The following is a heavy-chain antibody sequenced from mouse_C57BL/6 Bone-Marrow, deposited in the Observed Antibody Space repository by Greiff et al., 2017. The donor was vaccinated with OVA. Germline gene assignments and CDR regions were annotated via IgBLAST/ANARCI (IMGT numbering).Heavy chain of an antibody. Sequence: VQLQQSGTVLARPGASVKMSCKTSGYTFTSYWMHWVKQRPGQGLDWIGAIYPGNSDTSYNQKFKGKAKLTAVTSASTAYMELSSLTNEDSAVYYCARSRFLPYWYFDVWGTGTTVTVSS. D-gene: IGHD2-10*01. CDR2: IYPGNSDT. V-gene: IGHV1-5*01. CDR3: ARSRFLPYWYFDV. J-gene: IGHJ1*03. CDR1: GYTFTSYW.